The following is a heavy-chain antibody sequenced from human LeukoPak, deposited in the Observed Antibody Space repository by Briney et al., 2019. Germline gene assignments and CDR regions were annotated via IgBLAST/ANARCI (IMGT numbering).Heavy chain of an antibody. CDR2: IYSGGST. J-gene: IGHJ3*02. CDR3: ARSDRWGVRGVIISYAFDI. V-gene: IGHV3-66*02. D-gene: IGHD3-10*01. Sequence: PGGSLRLSCAASGFTVSSNYMSWVRQAPGKGLEWVSVIYSGGSTYYADSVKGRFTISRDNSKNTLDLQMNSLRAEDTAVYYCARSDRWGVRGVIISYAFDIWSQGTMVTVSS. CDR1: GFTVSSNY.